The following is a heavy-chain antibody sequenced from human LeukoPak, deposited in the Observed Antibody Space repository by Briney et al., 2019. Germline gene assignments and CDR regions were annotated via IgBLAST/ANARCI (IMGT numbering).Heavy chain of an antibody. J-gene: IGHJ1*01. V-gene: IGHV4-38-2*02. CDR1: GYSISSGYY. CDR2: IYHSGST. CDR3: ASSLWDFWSGYSFQH. D-gene: IGHD3-3*01. Sequence: SETLSLTCTVSGYSISSGYYWGWIRQPPGKGLEWIGSIYHSGSTYYNPSLKSRATISVDTSKNQFSLKLSSVTAADTAVYYCASSLWDFWSGYSFQHWGQGTLVTVSS.